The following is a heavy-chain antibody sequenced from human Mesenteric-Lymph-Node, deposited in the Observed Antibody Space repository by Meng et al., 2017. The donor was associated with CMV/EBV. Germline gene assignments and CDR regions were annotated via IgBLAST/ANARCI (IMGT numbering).Heavy chain of an antibody. CDR3: VRDLEGVTSNYYYYYTMDV. D-gene: IGHD3-10*01. J-gene: IGHJ6*02. Sequence: ASVKVSCKASGYIFTTYGISWVRQAPGQGLEWLGWISSYNGNTNYAQMFQGRVTMTTDTSTETAYMELRSLRSDDTAVYYCVRDLEGVTSNYYYYYTMDVWGQGTTVTVSS. CDR1: GYIFTTYG. CDR2: ISSYNGNT. V-gene: IGHV1-18*01.